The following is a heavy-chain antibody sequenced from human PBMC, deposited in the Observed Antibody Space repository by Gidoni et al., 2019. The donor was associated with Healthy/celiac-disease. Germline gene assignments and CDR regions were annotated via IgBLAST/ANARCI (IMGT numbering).Heavy chain of an antibody. CDR3: ARDYTLGAFDI. CDR2: INSDGSST. D-gene: IGHD3-16*01. Sequence: EVQLVESGGGLVQPGASLRLSCAASGFNFSSYWMHWVRQAPGKGLVWVSRINSDGSSTSYADSVKGRFTISRDNAKNTLYLQMNSLRAEDTAVYYCARDYTLGAFDIWGQGTMVTVSS. CDR1: GFNFSSYW. V-gene: IGHV3-74*01. J-gene: IGHJ3*02.